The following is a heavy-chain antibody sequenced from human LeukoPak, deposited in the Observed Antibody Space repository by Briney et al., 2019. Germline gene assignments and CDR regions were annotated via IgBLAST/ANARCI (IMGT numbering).Heavy chain of an antibody. CDR3: ARARYYKSPYYFDY. CDR2: LSESGGT. Sequence: SETLSLTCAVYSGSFNSYFWSWIRQVPGKGLEWIAELSESGGTNYNPSLKSRVTISVDTSKNQFSLKLSSVTAADTAVYYCARARYYKSPYYFDYWGQGTLVTVSS. CDR1: SGSFNSYF. V-gene: IGHV4-34*01. J-gene: IGHJ4*02. D-gene: IGHD3-10*01.